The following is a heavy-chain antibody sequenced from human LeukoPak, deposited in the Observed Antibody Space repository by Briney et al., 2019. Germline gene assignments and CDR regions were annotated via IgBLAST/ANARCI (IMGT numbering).Heavy chain of an antibody. Sequence: PSETLSLTCAVYGGSFSGYYWGWIRQPPGKGLEWIGEINHSGSTNYNPSLKSRVTISVDTSKNQFSLKLSSVTAADTAVYYCARSVAARRYDYWGQGTLVSVSS. J-gene: IGHJ4*02. CDR1: GGSFSGYY. D-gene: IGHD6-6*01. V-gene: IGHV4-34*01. CDR2: INHSGST. CDR3: ARSVAARRYDY.